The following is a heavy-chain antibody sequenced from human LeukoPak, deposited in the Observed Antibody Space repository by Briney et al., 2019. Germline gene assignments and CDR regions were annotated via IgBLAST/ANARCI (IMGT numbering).Heavy chain of an antibody. D-gene: IGHD3-22*01. CDR3: ALYDSSGYNDAFDI. CDR1: GYTFTSYY. V-gene: IGHV1-46*03. Sequence: ASVKVSCKASGYTFTSYYMHWVRQAPGQGLEWMGIINPSGGSTSYAQKFQGRVTMTRDTSISTAYMELSRLRSDDTAVYYCALYDSSGYNDAFDIWGQGTMVTVSS. J-gene: IGHJ3*02. CDR2: INPSGGST.